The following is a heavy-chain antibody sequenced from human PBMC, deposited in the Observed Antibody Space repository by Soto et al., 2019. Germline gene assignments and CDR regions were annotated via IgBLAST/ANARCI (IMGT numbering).Heavy chain of an antibody. CDR3: ATTPYSSSWYGDYYYGMDV. V-gene: IGHV1-69*13. Sequence: SVKVSGKASGGTFSIYAISCVLQSPLQWLEWMGGIIPIFGTANYAQKFQGRVTITADESTSTAYMELSSLRSEDTAVYYCATTPYSSSWYGDYYYGMDVWGQGTTVTVSS. J-gene: IGHJ6*02. D-gene: IGHD6-13*01. CDR1: GGTFSIYA. CDR2: IIPIFGTA.